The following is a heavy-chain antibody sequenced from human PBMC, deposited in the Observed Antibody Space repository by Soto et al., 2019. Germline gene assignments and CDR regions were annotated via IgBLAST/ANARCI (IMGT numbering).Heavy chain of an antibody. V-gene: IGHV1-18*01. CDR2: ISAYNGNT. J-gene: IGHJ4*02. D-gene: IGHD2-15*01. Sequence: GASVKVSCKASGYTFTSYGISWVRQAPGQGLEWMGWISAYNGNTNYAQKLQGRVTMTSDTSTSTAYMELRSLRSDDTAVYYCARNKYCSGGSCYDYWGQGTLVTVSS. CDR1: GYTFTSYG. CDR3: ARNKYCSGGSCYDY.